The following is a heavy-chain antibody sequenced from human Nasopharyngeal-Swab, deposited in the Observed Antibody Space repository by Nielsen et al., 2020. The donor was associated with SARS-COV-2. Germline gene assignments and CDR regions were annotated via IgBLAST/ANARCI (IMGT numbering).Heavy chain of an antibody. V-gene: IGHV3-30*18. CDR3: AKLIVVVPAAIGAGVPDV. CDR1: GFTFGSYG. D-gene: IGHD2-2*01. Sequence: GGSLRLSCAASGFTFGSYGMHWVRQAPGKGLEWVAVISYDGSNKYYADSVKGRFTISRDNSKNTLYLQMNSLRAEDTAVYYCAKLIVVVPAAIGAGVPDVWGKGTTVTVSS. J-gene: IGHJ6*04. CDR2: ISYDGSNK.